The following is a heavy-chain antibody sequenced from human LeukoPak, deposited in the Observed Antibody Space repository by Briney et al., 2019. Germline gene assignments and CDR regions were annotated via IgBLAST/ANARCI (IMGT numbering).Heavy chain of an antibody. D-gene: IGHD3-10*01. CDR3: ARALPNMVRERNNNWFDP. CDR1: GYTFTSYY. J-gene: IGHJ5*02. Sequence: GASVKVSCKASGYTFTSYYMHWVRQTPGQGLEWMGIINPSGGSTSYAQKFQGRVTMTRDTSTSTVYMELSSLRSEDTAVYYCARALPNMVRERNNNWFDPWGQGTLVTVSS. V-gene: IGHV1-46*01. CDR2: INPSGGST.